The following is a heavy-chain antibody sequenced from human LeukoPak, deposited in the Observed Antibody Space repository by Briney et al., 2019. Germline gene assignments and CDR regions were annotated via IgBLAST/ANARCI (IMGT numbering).Heavy chain of an antibody. CDR2: ISSSSSTI. V-gene: IGHV3-48*04. D-gene: IGHD3-10*01. CDR1: GFTFSSYS. CDR3: ARQQGVQYLNFDY. J-gene: IGHJ4*02. Sequence: GGSLRLSCAASGFTFSSYSMNWVRQAPGKGLEWVSYISSSSSTIYYADSVKGRFTISRDNAKNSLYLQMNSLRAEDTAVYYCARQQGVQYLNFDYWGQGALVTVSS.